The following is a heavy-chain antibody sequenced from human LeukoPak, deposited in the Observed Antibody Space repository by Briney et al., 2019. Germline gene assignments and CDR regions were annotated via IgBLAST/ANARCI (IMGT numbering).Heavy chain of an antibody. V-gene: IGHV3-30-3*01. CDR1: GFTFSSYA. CDR2: ISYDGSNK. J-gene: IGHJ4*02. CDR3: ARPYCGGDCYSDY. Sequence: GGSLRLSCAASGFTFSSYAMHWVRQAPGKGLEWVAVISYDGSNKYYADSVKGRFTISRDNSKNTLYLQMNSPRAEDTAVYYCARPYCGGDCYSDYWGQGTLVTVSS. D-gene: IGHD2-21*02.